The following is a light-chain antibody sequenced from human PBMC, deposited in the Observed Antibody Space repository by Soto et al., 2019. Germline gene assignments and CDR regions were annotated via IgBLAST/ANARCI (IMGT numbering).Light chain of an antibody. CDR2: KAS. CDR3: QHYNSYSEA. V-gene: IGKV1-5*03. CDR1: QTISSW. J-gene: IGKJ1*01. Sequence: IHLPQSPSTLSVSVGDRFTITCRASQTISSWLAWYQQKPGKAPKLLIYKASTLKSGVPSRFSGSGSGTEFTLTISSLQPDDFATYYCQHYNSYSEAFGQGTKADNK.